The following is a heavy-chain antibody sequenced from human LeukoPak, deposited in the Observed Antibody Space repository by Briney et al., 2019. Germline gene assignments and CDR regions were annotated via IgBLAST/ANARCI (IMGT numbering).Heavy chain of an antibody. CDR1: GFTFSSYW. J-gene: IGHJ4*02. V-gene: IGHV3-74*01. CDR2: ISTDGSST. CDR3: VRGIAAAGNVY. D-gene: IGHD6-13*01. Sequence: GGSLRLSCAASGFTFSSYWMHWVRQGPGKGLVWVSRISTDGSSTDYADSVKGRFTISRDNAKNTLYLQMNSLRAEDTAVYYCVRGIAAAGNVYWGQGTLVTVSS.